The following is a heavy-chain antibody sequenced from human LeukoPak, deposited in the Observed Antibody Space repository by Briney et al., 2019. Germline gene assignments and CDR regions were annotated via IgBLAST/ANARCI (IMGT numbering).Heavy chain of an antibody. V-gene: IGHV4-59*01. J-gene: IGHJ1*01. CDR1: GGSISSYY. D-gene: IGHD3-16*02. CDR2: IYYSGST. CDR3: ARDDAYVWGSYRPIAAEYFQH. Sequence: SETLSLTCTVSGGSISSYYWSWIRQPPGKGLEWIGYIYYSGSTNYNPSLKSRVTISVDTSKNQFSQKLSSVTAADTAVYYCARDDAYVWGSYRPIAAEYFQHWGQGTLVTVSS.